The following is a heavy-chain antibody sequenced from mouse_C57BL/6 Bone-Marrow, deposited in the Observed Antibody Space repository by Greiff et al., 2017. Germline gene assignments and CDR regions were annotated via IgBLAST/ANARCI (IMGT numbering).Heavy chain of an antibody. J-gene: IGHJ2*01. CDR1: GYTFTDYY. CDR2: INPYNGGT. D-gene: IGHD2-4*01. V-gene: IGHV1-19*01. Sequence: EVQLQQSGPVLVKPGASVKMSCKASGYTFTDYYMNWVKQSHGKSLEWIGVINPYNGGTSYNQKFKGKATLTVETSSSTAYMELNSLTSEDSAVYYCAVYYDYDRVYYFDYWGQGTTLTVSS. CDR3: AVYYDYDRVYYFDY.